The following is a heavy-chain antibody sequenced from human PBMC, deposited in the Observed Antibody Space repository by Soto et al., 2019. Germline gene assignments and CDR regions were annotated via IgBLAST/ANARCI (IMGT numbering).Heavy chain of an antibody. CDR1: GFTFSSYG. D-gene: IGHD6-13*01. J-gene: IGHJ6*02. CDR3: ANEDSSSWSLYYYYGMDV. Sequence: QVQLVESGGGVVQPGRSLRLSCAASGFTFSSYGMHWVRQAPGKGLEWVAVISYDGSNKYYADSVKGRFTISRDNSKNTLYLQMNSLRSEDTAVYYCANEDSSSWSLYYYYGMDVWSQGTTVTVSS. V-gene: IGHV3-30*18. CDR2: ISYDGSNK.